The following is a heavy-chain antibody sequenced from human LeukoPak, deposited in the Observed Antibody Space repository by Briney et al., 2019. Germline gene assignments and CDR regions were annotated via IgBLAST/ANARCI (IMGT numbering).Heavy chain of an antibody. CDR3: ARDEYCSSTSCYTGYYGMDV. CDR2: IIPILGIA. J-gene: IGHJ6*02. CDR1: GGTFSSYA. D-gene: IGHD2-2*02. V-gene: IGHV1-69*10. Sequence: GASVKVSCKASGGTFSSYAISWVRQAPGQGLEWMGGIIPILGIANYAQKFQGRVTITADKSTSTAYMELSSLRSEDTAVYYCARDEYCSSTSCYTGYYGMDVWGQGTTVTVSS.